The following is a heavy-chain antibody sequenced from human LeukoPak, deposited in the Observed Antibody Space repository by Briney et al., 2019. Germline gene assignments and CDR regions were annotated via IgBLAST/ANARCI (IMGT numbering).Heavy chain of an antibody. Sequence: GGSLRLSCAASGFTFSSYGMHWVRQAPGKGLEWVAVIWYDGSNKYYADSVKGRFTISRDNSKNTLFLQMNSLRVGDTAVYYCARVFQLSTSTTPSAFDIWGQGTMVTVSS. V-gene: IGHV3-33*01. D-gene: IGHD1-1*01. J-gene: IGHJ3*02. CDR3: ARVFQLSTSTTPSAFDI. CDR2: IWYDGSNK. CDR1: GFTFSSYG.